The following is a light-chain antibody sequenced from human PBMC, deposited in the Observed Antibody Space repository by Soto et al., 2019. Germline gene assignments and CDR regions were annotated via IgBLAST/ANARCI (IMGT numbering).Light chain of an antibody. CDR3: QQYGSSLYT. CDR2: GAS. V-gene: IGKV3-20*01. CDR1: QSVSSSY. J-gene: IGKJ2*01. Sequence: EIVLTQSPGTLSLSPGERATLSCRASQSVSSSYLAWYQQKPGQAPRLLIYGASSRATGIPGRFSGSGSGTDITLTISRLEPEDFAVYYCQQYGSSLYTFGQGTKLEIK.